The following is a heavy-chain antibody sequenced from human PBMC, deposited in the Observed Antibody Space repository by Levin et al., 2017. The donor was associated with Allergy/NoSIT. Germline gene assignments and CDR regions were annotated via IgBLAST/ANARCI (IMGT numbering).Heavy chain of an antibody. D-gene: IGHD2-21*01. CDR1: GFSLTTNGVG. V-gene: IGHV2-5*02. CDR2: IYWDDDK. J-gene: IGHJ5*02. CDR3: AHKVAYYGVGVRGGWFDP. Sequence: SGPTLVKPTQTLTLTCTFSGFSLTTNGVGVGWIRQPPGKALEWLAIIYWDDDKHYSPSLKSRLTITKDTSKNQVVLTMTDMDPVDPATYSCAHKVAYYGVGVRGGWFDPWGQGILVTVSS.